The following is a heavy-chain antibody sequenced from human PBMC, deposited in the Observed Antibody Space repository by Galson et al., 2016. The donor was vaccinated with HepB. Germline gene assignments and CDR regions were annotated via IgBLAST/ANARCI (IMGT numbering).Heavy chain of an antibody. CDR2: IYYTGST. Sequence: LTCTVSGGSINSYSNYWGWIRQPPGEGLEWIGSIYYTGSTYYNPSLKSRLTMSVDTSKNQFSLKLTSVTAADAALYYCARHVTSGYYVYYFDYWGQGTLVTVSS. CDR3: ARHVTSGYYVYYFDY. D-gene: IGHD5-12*01. J-gene: IGHJ4*02. V-gene: IGHV4-39*01. CDR1: GGSINSYSNY.